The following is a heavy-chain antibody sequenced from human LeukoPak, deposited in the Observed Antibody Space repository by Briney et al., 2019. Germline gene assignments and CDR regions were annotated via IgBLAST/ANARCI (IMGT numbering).Heavy chain of an antibody. CDR2: INSDGSWT. Sequence: GGSLRLSCAASGNYRMHWVRQVPGKGLVWVSHINSDGSWTSYADSVKGRFTISKDNAKNTVYLQMNSLRAEVTAVYYCVSFYETYWGRGTLVTVSS. J-gene: IGHJ4*02. CDR3: VSFYETY. D-gene: IGHD2/OR15-2a*01. CDR1: GNYR. V-gene: IGHV3-74*01.